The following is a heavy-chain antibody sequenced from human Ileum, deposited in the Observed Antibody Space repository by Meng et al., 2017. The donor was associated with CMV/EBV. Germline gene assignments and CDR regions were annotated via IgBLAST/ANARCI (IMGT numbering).Heavy chain of an antibody. CDR2: IYYSGST. J-gene: IGHJ5*02. Sequence: SISSSSYSWGWIRQPPGKGLEWIGSIYYSGSTYYTPSLKSRVTISVDTSKNQFSLKLSSVTAADTAVYYCARQITMVRGDKSPNWFDPWGQGTLVTVSS. CDR3: ARQITMVRGDKSPNWFDP. V-gene: IGHV4-39*01. D-gene: IGHD3-10*01. CDR1: SISSSSYS.